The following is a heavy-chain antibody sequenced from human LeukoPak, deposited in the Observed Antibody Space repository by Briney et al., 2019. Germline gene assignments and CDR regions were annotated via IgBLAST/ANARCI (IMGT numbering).Heavy chain of an antibody. J-gene: IGHJ4*02. V-gene: IGHV3-30-3*01. CDR1: GFTFSSYA. CDR3: ARDRQLVRGAYFDY. Sequence: GGSLRLSCAASGFTFSSYAMHWVRQAPGKGLEWVAVISYDGSNKYYADSVKGRFTISRDNSKNTLYLQMSSLRAEDTAVYYCARDRQLVRGAYFDYWGQGTLVTVSS. D-gene: IGHD6-13*01. CDR2: ISYDGSNK.